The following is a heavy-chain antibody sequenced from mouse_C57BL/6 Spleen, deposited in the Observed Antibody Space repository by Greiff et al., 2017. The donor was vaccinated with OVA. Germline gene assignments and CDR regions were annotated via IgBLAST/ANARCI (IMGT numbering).Heavy chain of an antibody. CDR3: ARGSYYSNYDYFDY. D-gene: IGHD2-5*01. CDR2: ISDGGSYT. CDR1: GFTFSSYA. J-gene: IGHJ2*01. Sequence: EVKLMESGGGLVKPGGSLKLSCAASGFTFSSYAMSWVRQTPEQRLEWVATISDGGSYTYYPDNVKGRFTISRDNAKNNLYLQMSHLKSEDTAMYYCARGSYYSNYDYFDYWGQGTTLTVSS. V-gene: IGHV5-4*03.